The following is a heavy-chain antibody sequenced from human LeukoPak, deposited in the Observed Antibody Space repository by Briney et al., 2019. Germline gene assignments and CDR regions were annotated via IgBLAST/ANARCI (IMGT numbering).Heavy chain of an antibody. V-gene: IGHV1-69*13. Sequence: SVKVSYKASGGTFNSYAISWVRQAPGQGREWMGGIIPIFGTANYAQKFQGRVTITADESTSTAYMELSSLRSEDTAVYYCARIATDWNDLDYWGQGTLVTVSS. D-gene: IGHD1-1*01. CDR2: IIPIFGTA. CDR3: ARIATDWNDLDY. J-gene: IGHJ4*02. CDR1: GGTFNSYA.